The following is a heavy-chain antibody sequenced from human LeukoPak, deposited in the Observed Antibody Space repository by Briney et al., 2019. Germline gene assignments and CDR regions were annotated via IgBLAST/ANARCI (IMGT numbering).Heavy chain of an antibody. Sequence: SETLSLTCTVSGGSISSSSYYWGWIRQPPGKGLEWIGEINHSGSTNYNPSLKSRVTISVDTSKNQFSLKLSSVTAADTAVYYCARGAQTMVRGVIMYFDYWGQGTLITVSS. CDR2: INHSGST. J-gene: IGHJ4*02. D-gene: IGHD3-10*01. CDR3: ARGAQTMVRGVIMYFDY. V-gene: IGHV4-39*07. CDR1: GGSISSSSYY.